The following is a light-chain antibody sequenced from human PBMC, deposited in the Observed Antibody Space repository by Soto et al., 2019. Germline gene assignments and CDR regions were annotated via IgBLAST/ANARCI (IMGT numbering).Light chain of an antibody. Sequence: QPVLTQSPSASASLGASVKLTCTLSSGHSSYAIAWHQQQPEKGPRYLMKLNSDGSHSKGDGIPDRFSGSSSGAERYLTISSLQSEDEAEYYCQTWGTGIQGVFGGGTKLTVL. CDR1: SGHSSYA. CDR2: LNSDGSH. CDR3: QTWGTGIQGV. J-gene: IGLJ2*01. V-gene: IGLV4-69*01.